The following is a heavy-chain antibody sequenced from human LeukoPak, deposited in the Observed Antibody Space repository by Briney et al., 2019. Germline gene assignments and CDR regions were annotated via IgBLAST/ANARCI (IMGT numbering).Heavy chain of an antibody. D-gene: IGHD6-19*01. V-gene: IGHV3-21*01. Sequence: GGSLRLSCAASGFTFSSYSMNWVRQAPGKGLEWVSPISSSSSYIYYADSVKGRFTISRDNAKNSLYLQMNSLRAEDTAVYHCARGGIAVAGTPLRYYYYGMDVWGQGTTVTVSS. CDR3: ARGGIAVAGTPLRYYYYGMDV. CDR1: GFTFSSYS. J-gene: IGHJ6*02. CDR2: ISSSSSYI.